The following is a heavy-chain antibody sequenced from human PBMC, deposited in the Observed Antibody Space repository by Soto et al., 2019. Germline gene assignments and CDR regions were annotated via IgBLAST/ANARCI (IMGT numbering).Heavy chain of an antibody. J-gene: IGHJ6*02. D-gene: IGHD4-17*01. V-gene: IGHV2-5*02. CDR2: IYWDDDK. Sequence: QITLKESGPTLVKPTQTLTLTCTFSGFSLSTSGVGVGWIRQPPGKALEWLALIYWDDDKRYSPSLKSRLTITKDTSKNQVVLTMTNMDPVDTATYDCARTVTGLLYCYYGMDVWGQGTTVTVSS. CDR1: GFSLSTSGVG. CDR3: ARTVTGLLYCYYGMDV.